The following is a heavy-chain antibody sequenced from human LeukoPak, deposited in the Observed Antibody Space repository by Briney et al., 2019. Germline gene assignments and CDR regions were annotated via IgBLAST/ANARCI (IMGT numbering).Heavy chain of an antibody. V-gene: IGHV4-39*07. J-gene: IGHJ4*02. CDR2: IYYSGST. D-gene: IGHD3-22*01. CDR1: GGSISSSSYY. CDR3: ARHYDSSGYWYYFDY. Sequence: PSETLSLTCTVSGGSISSSSYYWGWIRQPPGKGLEWIGSIYYSGSTNYNPSLKSRVTISVDTSKNQFSLKLSSVTAADTAVYYCARHYDSSGYWYYFDYWGQGALVTVSS.